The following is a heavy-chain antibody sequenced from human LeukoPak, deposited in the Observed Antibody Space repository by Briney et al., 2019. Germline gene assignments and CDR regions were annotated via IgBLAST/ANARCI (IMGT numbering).Heavy chain of an antibody. Sequence: GGSLRLSCAASGFTFSSYAMHWVRQAPGKGLEWVAVTSYDGSNKYYADSVKGRFTIPRDNSKNTLYLQMNSLRAEDTAVYYCARDESTGRIAVAGKRYWGQGTLVTVSS. V-gene: IGHV3-30*04. CDR2: TSYDGSNK. J-gene: IGHJ4*02. D-gene: IGHD6-19*01. CDR1: GFTFSSYA. CDR3: ARDESTGRIAVAGKRY.